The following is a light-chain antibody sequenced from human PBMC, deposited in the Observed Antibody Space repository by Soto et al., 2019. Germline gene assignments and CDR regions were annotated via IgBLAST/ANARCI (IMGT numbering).Light chain of an antibody. CDR1: QSFSSY. CDR2: AAS. CDR3: QHRMNWPLT. Sequence: EIVLTQSPGTLSLSPGERATLSCRASQSFSSYLPWYQQKPGQAPRLLIYAASTMDTGIPARFSGSGSETDFTLTISSLEPEDFAVYYCQHRMNWPLTFGQGTRLEI. V-gene: IGKV3-11*01. J-gene: IGKJ5*01.